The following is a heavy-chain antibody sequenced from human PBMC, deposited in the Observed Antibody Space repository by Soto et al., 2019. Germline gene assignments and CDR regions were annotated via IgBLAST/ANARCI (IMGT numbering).Heavy chain of an antibody. Sequence: ASVKVSCKASGYTFTSYAMHWVRQAPGQRLEWMGWINAGNGNTKYSQKFQGRVTITRDTSASTAYMELSSLRPEDTAVYYCARGGDWNYWYFDYWGQGTLVTVSS. J-gene: IGHJ4*02. CDR1: GYTFTSYA. CDR2: INAGNGNT. CDR3: ARGGDWNYWYFDY. V-gene: IGHV1-3*01. D-gene: IGHD1-7*01.